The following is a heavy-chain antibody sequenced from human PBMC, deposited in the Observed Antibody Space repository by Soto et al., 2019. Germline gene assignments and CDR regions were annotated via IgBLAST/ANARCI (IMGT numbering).Heavy chain of an antibody. CDR3: ARTDCSSTSCYNYYYYGMDV. J-gene: IGHJ6*02. D-gene: IGHD2-2*01. V-gene: IGHV1-3*01. CDR2: INPGNGDT. CDR1: GYSFTKYG. Sequence: ASVKVSCKTSGYSFTKYGLHWVRQAPGQRLEWMGWINPGNGDTKYSQKFQGRVTITRDASATTAYMELSSLRSEDSAVFYCARTDCSSTSCYNYYYYGMDVWGQGTTVTVSS.